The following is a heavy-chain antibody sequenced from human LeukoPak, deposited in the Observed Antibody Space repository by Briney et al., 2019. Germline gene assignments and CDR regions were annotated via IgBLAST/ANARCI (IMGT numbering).Heavy chain of an antibody. D-gene: IGHD6-13*01. J-gene: IGHJ6*03. V-gene: IGHV4-4*07. CDR1: GGSVTTAHWY. CDR3: ARAQIAAAGTYYMDV. Sequence: PSETLSLTCTVSGGSVTTAHWYWSWIRQPAGKGLEWIGRIYTSGSTNYNPSLKSRVTMSVDTSKNQFSLKLSSVTAADTAVYYCARAQIAAAGTYYMDVWGKGTTVTVSS. CDR2: IYTSGST.